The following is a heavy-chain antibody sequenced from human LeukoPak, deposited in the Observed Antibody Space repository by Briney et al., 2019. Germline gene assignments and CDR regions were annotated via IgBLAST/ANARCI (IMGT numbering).Heavy chain of an antibody. CDR2: INPSGGST. J-gene: IGHJ1*01. Sequence: GASVKVSCKASGYIFTDYYIHWVRQAPGQGLEWMGLINPSGGSTTYAQKFQGRVTVTRDTSTSTVYMELSSLRSEDTAVYYCARYGLVATSVLCFQYWGQGTLVTVPS. D-gene: IGHD6-19*01. V-gene: IGHV1-46*01. CDR3: ARYGLVATSVLCFQY. CDR1: GYIFTDYY.